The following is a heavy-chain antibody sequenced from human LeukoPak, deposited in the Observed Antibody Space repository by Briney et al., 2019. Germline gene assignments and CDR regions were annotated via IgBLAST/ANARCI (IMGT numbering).Heavy chain of an antibody. CDR1: GGSLSSVGYY. CDR3: AKRTVSRGLV. Sequence: PSEALSITCTVPGGSLSSVGYYWSWTRQHPGKGLEFIGYIYYSGSTYYNPSLKSPVNISVDTSKNQFYLKLSSVTAADTAVYYSAKRTVSRGLVWGQGTLVTVSS. CDR2: IYYSGST. V-gene: IGHV4-31*01. J-gene: IGHJ4*02. D-gene: IGHD3/OR15-3a*01.